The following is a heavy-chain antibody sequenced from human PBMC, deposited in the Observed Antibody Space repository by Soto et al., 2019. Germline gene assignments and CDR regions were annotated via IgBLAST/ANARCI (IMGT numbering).Heavy chain of an antibody. J-gene: IGHJ4*02. V-gene: IGHV3-33*01. Sequence: QVQLVESGGGVVQPGRSLRLSCAASGFTFSSYGMHWVRQAPGKGLEWVAVIWYDGSNKYYADSVKGRFTISRDNSQNTLYLQMNSLRAEDTAVYYCARGYSSGWASPPKPAYWGQGNLGTVSS. CDR3: ARGYSSGWASPPKPAY. CDR2: IWYDGSNK. CDR1: GFTFSSYG. D-gene: IGHD6-19*01.